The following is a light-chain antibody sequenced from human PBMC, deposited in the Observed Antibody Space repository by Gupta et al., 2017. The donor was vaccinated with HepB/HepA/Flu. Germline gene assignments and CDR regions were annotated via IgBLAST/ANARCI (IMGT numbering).Light chain of an antibody. V-gene: IGLV3-19*01. CDR1: SLRNYY. CDR3: NCRDSSGNVV. Sequence: TCQGDSLRNYYASWFQQKPGQAPKLVLYGNNIRPSGILDRLSGSNSGNTASLTIAGTQAEDEADYYCNCRDSSGNVVFGGGTRLTVL. CDR2: GNN. J-gene: IGLJ2*01.